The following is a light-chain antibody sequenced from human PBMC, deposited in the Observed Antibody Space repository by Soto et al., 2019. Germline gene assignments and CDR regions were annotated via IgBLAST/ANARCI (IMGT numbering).Light chain of an antibody. CDR1: QSVSSY. Sequence: IVLTQSPATLSLSPGERATLSCRASQSVSSYLAWYQQKPGQAPRPLIYDASNRATAIPARFSGSGSGTDFTLTISSLEPEDFAVYYCQQRSNSPLTFGGGTKV. V-gene: IGKV3-11*01. CDR2: DAS. CDR3: QQRSNSPLT. J-gene: IGKJ4*01.